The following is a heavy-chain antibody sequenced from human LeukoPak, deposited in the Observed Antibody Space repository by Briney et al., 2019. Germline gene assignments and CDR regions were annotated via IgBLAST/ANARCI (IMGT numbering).Heavy chain of an antibody. CDR1: GFTVSSNY. Sequence: GGSLRLSCAAFGFTVSSNYMSWVRQAPGKGLEWVSVIYSGGSTYYADSVKGRFTISRDNSKNTLYLQMNSLRAEDTAVYYCARDHCSGGSCYSDYWGQGTLVTVSS. CDR3: ARDHCSGGSCYSDY. D-gene: IGHD2-15*01. J-gene: IGHJ4*02. V-gene: IGHV3-53*01. CDR2: IYSGGST.